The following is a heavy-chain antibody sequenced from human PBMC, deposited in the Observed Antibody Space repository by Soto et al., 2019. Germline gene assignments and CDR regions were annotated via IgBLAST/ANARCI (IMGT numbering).Heavy chain of an antibody. CDR1: GFSFGSVW. V-gene: IGHV3-7*01. CDR3: ARDLFDY. CDR2: INPDGSEK. J-gene: IGHJ4*02. Sequence: PGGSLRLSCAASGFSFGSVWMTWVRQAPGKGLECLACINPDGSEKYYVDSVKGRFTISRNNAKNSLYLQMSSLRAEDTAVYYCARDLFDYWGQGTLVTVAS.